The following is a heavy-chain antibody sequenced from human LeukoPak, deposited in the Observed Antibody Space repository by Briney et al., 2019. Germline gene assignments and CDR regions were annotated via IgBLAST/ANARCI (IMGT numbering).Heavy chain of an antibody. D-gene: IGHD6-13*01. CDR1: GFTFSSYV. CDR2: VDGGGGGT. CDR3: AKQSAGSAAWYSLHYDF. J-gene: IGHJ4*02. Sequence: GGSPRLSCVASGFTFSSYVMSWVRQAPGRGLEWVSSVDGGGGGTYYADSVKGRFTISRDNSKDTLYLQMNGLRAEDTAVYFCAKQSAGSAAWYSLHYDFWGQGTLVTVSS. V-gene: IGHV3-23*01.